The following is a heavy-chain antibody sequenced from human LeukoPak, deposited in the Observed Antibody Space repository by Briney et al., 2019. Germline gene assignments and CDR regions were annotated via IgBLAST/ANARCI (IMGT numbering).Heavy chain of an antibody. CDR2: IYHSGNT. Sequence: SETLSLICTVSGYSISTGDYWGWIRQSPGKGLEWIGRIYHSGNTYYNPSLKSRVTISVDTSRNQFSLKVNSVTAADTAVYYCARVFGRDGRYFDYWGQGNLVTVSS. V-gene: IGHV4-38-2*02. J-gene: IGHJ4*02. CDR1: GYSISTGDY. CDR3: ARVFGRDGRYFDY. D-gene: IGHD3-10*02.